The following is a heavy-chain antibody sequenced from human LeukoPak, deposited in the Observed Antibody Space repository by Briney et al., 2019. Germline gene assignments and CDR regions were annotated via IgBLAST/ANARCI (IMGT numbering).Heavy chain of an antibody. CDR3: ARAGYYDFWSGYLAFDY. D-gene: IGHD3-3*01. J-gene: IGHJ4*02. CDR1: GGTFSSYA. CDR2: IIPIFGTA. V-gene: IGHV1-69*06. Sequence: GASVTVSCKASGGTFSSYAISWVRQAPGQGLEWMGGIIPIFGTANYAQKFQGRVTITADKSTSTAYMELSSLRSEDTAVYYCARAGYYDFWSGYLAFDYWGQGTLVTVSS.